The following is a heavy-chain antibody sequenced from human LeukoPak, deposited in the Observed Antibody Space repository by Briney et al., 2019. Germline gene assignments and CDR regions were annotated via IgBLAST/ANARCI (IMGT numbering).Heavy chain of an antibody. CDR3: ARDRQWLVPFDY. D-gene: IGHD6-19*01. V-gene: IGHV3-48*03. CDR1: GFTFSSYE. Sequence: GGSLRLSCTASGFTFSSYEMNWVRQAPGKGLEWVSYISSSGSTIYYADSVKGRFTISRDNAKNSLYLQLNSLRAEDTAVYYCARDRQWLVPFDYWGQGTLVTVSS. J-gene: IGHJ4*02. CDR2: ISSSGSTI.